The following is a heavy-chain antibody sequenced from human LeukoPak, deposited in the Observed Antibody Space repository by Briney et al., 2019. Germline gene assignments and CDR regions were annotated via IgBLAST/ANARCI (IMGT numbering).Heavy chain of an antibody. Sequence: GGSLRLSCAASGFTFSSFWMHWVRQAPGKGLVWVSGINIDGSGTTYADSVKGRFTISRDNAKNTLYLQMNSLRVEDTAVYYCARVRPGYYYMDVWGKGTTVTVSS. J-gene: IGHJ6*03. CDR1: GFTFSSFW. CDR3: ARVRPGYYYMDV. V-gene: IGHV3-74*01. CDR2: INIDGSGT. D-gene: IGHD7-27*01.